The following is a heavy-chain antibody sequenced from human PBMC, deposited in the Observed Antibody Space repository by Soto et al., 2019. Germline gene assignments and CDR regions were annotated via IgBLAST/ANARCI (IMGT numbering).Heavy chain of an antibody. V-gene: IGHV4-30-4*01. D-gene: IGHD1-7*01. CDR1: GGSISSGNYY. CDR3: ATMGTPATGLYYFDN. J-gene: IGHJ4*02. Sequence: QVQLQESGPGLVKPSQTLSLTCTVSGGSISSGNYYWSWIRQPPGKGLEWIGFMSYSGSTSYNASLKSRVTISLDASQXQFSLNLSFVTAADTAVYYCATMGTPATGLYYFDNWGQGTLVTVSS. CDR2: MSYSGST.